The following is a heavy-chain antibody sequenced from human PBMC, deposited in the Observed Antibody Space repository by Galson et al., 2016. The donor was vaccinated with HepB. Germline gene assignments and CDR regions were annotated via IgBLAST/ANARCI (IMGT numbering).Heavy chain of an antibody. Sequence: SETLSLTCAVSGGSISSDNWWSWVRQAPGKGLEWIGEIYHSGDTKYNPSLKSRITMSVDTSKNHFSLNLNSVTAADTAVYYCVRDSLRNWNVDDLTHVWGQGTTVTVSS. V-gene: IGHV4-4*02. CDR3: VRDSLRNWNVDDLTHV. CDR1: GGSISSDNW. J-gene: IGHJ6*02. D-gene: IGHD1-1*01. CDR2: IYHSGDT.